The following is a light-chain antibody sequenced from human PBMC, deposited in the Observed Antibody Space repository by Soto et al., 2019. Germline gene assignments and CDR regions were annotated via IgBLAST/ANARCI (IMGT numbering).Light chain of an antibody. J-gene: IGKJ5*01. CDR2: GAS. CDR1: QSVSSSY. CDR3: QQYGNSPIT. V-gene: IGKV3-20*01. Sequence: EIVLTQSPGTLSLSPGERVTLSCRASQSVSSSYLAWYQQKPGQSPRLLISGASSRATGIPDRFSGSGSGTDFTLTISRLEPEDFAIYYCQQYGNSPITFGQGTRLEMK.